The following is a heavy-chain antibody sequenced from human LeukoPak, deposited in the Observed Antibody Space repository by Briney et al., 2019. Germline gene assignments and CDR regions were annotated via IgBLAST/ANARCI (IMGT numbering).Heavy chain of an antibody. Sequence: SETLSLTCTVSGGSISSYYWSWIRQPPGKGLEWIGYIYYSGSTNYNPSLKGRVTISVDTSKNQFSLKLSSVTAADTAVYYCARSGIAAAGINYWGQGTLVTVSS. CDR2: IYYSGST. V-gene: IGHV4-59*01. CDR1: GGSISSYY. CDR3: ARSGIAAAGINY. J-gene: IGHJ4*02. D-gene: IGHD6-13*01.